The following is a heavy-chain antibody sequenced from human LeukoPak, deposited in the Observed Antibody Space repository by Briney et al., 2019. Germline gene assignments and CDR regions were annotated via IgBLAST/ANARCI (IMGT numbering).Heavy chain of an antibody. CDR1: GASISSYY. D-gene: IGHD5-12*01. Sequence: SETLSLTCTVSGASISSYYWRWIRQPPGKGLEWIGYIYYSGSTNYNPPLKSRVTISVDTSKNQFSLKLSAVAAADTAVYYCAGGYGGGGWFDPWGQGTLVTVSS. V-gene: IGHV4-59*01. CDR3: AGGYGGGGWFDP. CDR2: IYYSGST. J-gene: IGHJ5*02.